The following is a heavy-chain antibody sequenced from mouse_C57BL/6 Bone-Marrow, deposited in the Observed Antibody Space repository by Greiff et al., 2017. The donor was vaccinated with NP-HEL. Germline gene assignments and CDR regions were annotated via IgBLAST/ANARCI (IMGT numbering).Heavy chain of an antibody. J-gene: IGHJ1*03. Sequence: QVQLQQPGAELVKPGASVKLSCKASGYTFTSYWMHWVKQRPGQGLEWIGMIHPTSGSTNYNEKFKSKATLPVDKSSSTASMQLSSLTSEDSAVYYCAIMMVTQFFHWYFDVWGTGTTVTVSS. V-gene: IGHV1-64*01. D-gene: IGHD2-3*01. CDR2: IHPTSGST. CDR3: AIMMVTQFFHWYFDV. CDR1: GYTFTSYW.